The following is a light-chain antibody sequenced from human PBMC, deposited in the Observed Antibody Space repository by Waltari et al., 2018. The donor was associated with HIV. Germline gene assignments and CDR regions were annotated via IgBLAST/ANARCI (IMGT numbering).Light chain of an antibody. V-gene: IGLV2-14*03. CDR2: DVI. J-gene: IGLJ2*01. Sequence: QSALTQPAPVSGSPGQSITIPCTGSSSDIGRSNHVSWYQQFPGKAPKLLITDVIRRPLGVSDRFSGSKSGNTASLTISGLQAEDEASYFCSSYSSVNTFVVFGGGTKVTVL. CDR1: SSDIGRSNH. CDR3: SSYSSVNTFVV.